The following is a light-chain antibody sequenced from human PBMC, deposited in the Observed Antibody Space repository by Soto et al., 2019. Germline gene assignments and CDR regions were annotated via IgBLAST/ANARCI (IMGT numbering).Light chain of an antibody. J-gene: IGKJ1*01. V-gene: IGKV1-9*01. CDR2: AAS. Sequence: DILLTQSPSFLSASVGDRVTITCRASQGISSYLAWYQQKPGKAPKLLIYAASTLQYGVPSRFSGSGSGTEFTLTISSLQPEDFATYYCQQVNSYPRAFGQGTKVEIK. CDR1: QGISSY. CDR3: QQVNSYPRA.